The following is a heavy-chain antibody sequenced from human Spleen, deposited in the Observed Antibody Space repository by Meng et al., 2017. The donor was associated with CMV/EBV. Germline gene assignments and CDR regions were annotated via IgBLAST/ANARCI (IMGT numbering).Heavy chain of an antibody. CDR2: IRSKTDGGTT. J-gene: IGHJ4*02. CDR3: HLAPDF. V-gene: IGHV3-15*05. CDR1: GFTFSDDW. Sequence: GESLKISCAASGFTFSDDWMTWVRQAPGKGLEWVGRIRSKTDGGTTDYATPVNGRFTISRDGSKNTMYPQMNSLKTEDTAVYYCHLAPDFWGQGTPVTVSS.